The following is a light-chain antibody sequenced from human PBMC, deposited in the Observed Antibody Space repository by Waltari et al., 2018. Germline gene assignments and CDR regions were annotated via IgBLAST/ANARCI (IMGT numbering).Light chain of an antibody. CDR1: SIDIGTYNY. Sequence: QSALTQPASVSGSPGQSITISCTGTSIDIGTYNYVSWYQQHPGKAPKLVIFDVSNRPSGVSDRFSGSKSGDTASLTISGLQAEDEADYYYNSYTTSSTVVFGGGTTLTVL. J-gene: IGLJ2*01. CDR2: DVS. V-gene: IGLV2-14*03. CDR3: NSYTTSSTVV.